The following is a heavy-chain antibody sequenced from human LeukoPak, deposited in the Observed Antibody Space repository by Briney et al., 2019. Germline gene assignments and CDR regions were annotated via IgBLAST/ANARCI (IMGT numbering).Heavy chain of an antibody. D-gene: IGHD4-11*01. V-gene: IGHV3-74*01. J-gene: IGHJ3*01. CDR2: INSDGITT. Sequence: QPGGSLRLSCAASGFIFSNDWMHWVRQVPGKGLVWVSRINSDGITTTYADSVKGRFTISRDNAKNTLYLQMDSLRVEDTAVYYCTSALTTTRNAFDVWGQGTKVTVSS. CDR3: TSALTTTRNAFDV. CDR1: GFIFSNDW.